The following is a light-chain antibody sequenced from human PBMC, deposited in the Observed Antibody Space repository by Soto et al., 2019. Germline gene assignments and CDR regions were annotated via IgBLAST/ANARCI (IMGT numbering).Light chain of an antibody. CDR1: SSDVGGYNY. V-gene: IGLV2-8*01. CDR2: EVS. J-gene: IGLJ1*01. Sequence: QSVLTQPPSASGSPGQSVTISCAGTSSDVGGYNYVSWYQQYPGKVPKLMIYEVSERPSGVPDRFSGSKSGNTAFLTVSGLQADDEAHYYCLSYADTAYVFGTGTQVTVL. CDR3: LSYADTAYV.